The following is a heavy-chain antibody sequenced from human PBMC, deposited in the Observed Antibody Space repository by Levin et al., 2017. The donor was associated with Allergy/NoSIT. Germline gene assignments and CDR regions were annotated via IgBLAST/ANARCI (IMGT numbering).Heavy chain of an antibody. Sequence: KVSCKGSGYSFASYWITWVRQMPGKGLEWMGRLDPSDSYANYGPSFEGHISISVDDARTTAYLQWSSLEASDTAMYYCARHKSSYLGAMDVWGQGTPVTVSS. J-gene: IGHJ6*02. CDR3: ARHKSSYLGAMDV. V-gene: IGHV5-10-1*01. CDR2: LDPSDSYA. CDR1: GYSFASYW.